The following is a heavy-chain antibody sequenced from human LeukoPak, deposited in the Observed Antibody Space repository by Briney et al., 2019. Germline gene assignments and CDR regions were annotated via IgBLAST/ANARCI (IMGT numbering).Heavy chain of an antibody. CDR2: IYYSGST. V-gene: IGHV4-59*01. CDR1: GGPISTYY. CDR3: ARGYSTSSTWFDP. J-gene: IGHJ5*02. D-gene: IGHD1-26*01. Sequence: PSETLSLTCTVPGGPISTYYWRWIRQPPGQGLEWIGSIYYSGSTNYNPSLNSRVTISVDTSKNQFSLKMTSVTAADTAVYYCARGYSTSSTWFDPWGQGALVTVSS.